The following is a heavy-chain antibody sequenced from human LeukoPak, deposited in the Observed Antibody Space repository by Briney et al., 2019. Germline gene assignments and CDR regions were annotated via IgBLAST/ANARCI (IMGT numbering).Heavy chain of an antibody. V-gene: IGHV3-23*01. J-gene: IGHJ4*02. CDR3: AKRSMGTKDY. Sequence: GGSLRLSCAASGFTFSTFALSWVRQALGKGLEWVSAISGSGAGTYYANSVKGRFTISRDNSKNTLYLQMNSLTAEDTAVYYCAKRSMGTKDYWGQGTLVTVSS. CDR1: GFTFSTFA. D-gene: IGHD1-7*01. CDR2: ISGSGAGT.